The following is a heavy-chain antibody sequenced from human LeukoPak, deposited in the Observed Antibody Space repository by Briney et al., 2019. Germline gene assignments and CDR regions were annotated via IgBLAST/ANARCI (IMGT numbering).Heavy chain of an antibody. D-gene: IGHD2-2*01. CDR2: MNPNSGNT. Sequence: ASVKVSCKTSGYTFASYDVNWVRQATGQRLEWMGWMNPNSGNTGYAQNFQGRVTMTRNTSISIAYMELSSLRSEDTAVYYCARVRSKLTSSSPYYFDFWAREPWSPSPQ. CDR1: GYTFASYD. V-gene: IGHV1-8*01. J-gene: IGHJ4*02. CDR3: ARVRSKLTSSSPYYFDF.